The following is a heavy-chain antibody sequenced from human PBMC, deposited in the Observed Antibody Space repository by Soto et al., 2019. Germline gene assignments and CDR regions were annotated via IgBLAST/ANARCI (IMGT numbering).Heavy chain of an antibody. D-gene: IGHD2-2*01. J-gene: IGHJ4*02. CDR3: AKDIQNGGSSTSSEVFDY. Sequence: DVQLVESGGGLVQPGRSLRLSCAASGFTFDDYAMHWVRQAPGKGLEWVSGISWNSGSIGYADSVKGRFTISRDNAKNSLYLQMNSLRAEDTALYYCAKDIQNGGSSTSSEVFDYWGQGTLVTVSS. CDR1: GFTFDDYA. V-gene: IGHV3-9*01. CDR2: ISWNSGSI.